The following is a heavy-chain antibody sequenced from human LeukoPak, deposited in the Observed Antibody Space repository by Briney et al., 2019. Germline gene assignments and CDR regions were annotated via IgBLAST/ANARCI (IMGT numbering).Heavy chain of an antibody. J-gene: IGHJ4*02. CDR3: ARDGSRGYDMDY. Sequence: QAGGSLRLSCAASGFTFNTYNMDWVRQAPGKGLEWVSYISSRSDVIYYADSAKGRFTISRDNVKNSLYLQMNSLRAEDTAVYYCARDGSRGYDMDYWGQGIPVTVSS. CDR1: GFTFNTYN. D-gene: IGHD3-10*01. V-gene: IGHV3-48*01. CDR2: ISSRSDVI.